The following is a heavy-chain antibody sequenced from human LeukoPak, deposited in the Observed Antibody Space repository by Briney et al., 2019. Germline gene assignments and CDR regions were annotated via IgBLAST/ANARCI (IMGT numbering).Heavy chain of an antibody. Sequence: ASVKVSCKVSGNTLTELSLHWVRQAPGKGLEWMGGFDPGDAETIYAQKFQGRVTLTEDTSTDTACMELSSLRSEDTAVYYCAGGGYYDILRYWGQGTLVTVSS. CDR1: GNTLTELS. CDR3: AGGGYYDILRY. D-gene: IGHD3-9*01. V-gene: IGHV1-24*01. J-gene: IGHJ4*02. CDR2: FDPGDAET.